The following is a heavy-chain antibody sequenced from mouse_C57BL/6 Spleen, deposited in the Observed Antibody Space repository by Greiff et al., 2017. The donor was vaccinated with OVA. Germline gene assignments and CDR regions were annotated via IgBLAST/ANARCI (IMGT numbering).Heavy chain of an antibody. CDR1: GYTFTSYW. CDR3: ASYYGNYWYFDV. Sequence: QVQLQQSGAELAKPGASVKMSCKASGYTFTSYWMHWVKQRPGQGLEWIGYINPSTGYTEYNQKFKDKATLTADKSSSTAYMQLSSLTSEDSAVYDCASYYGNYWYFDVWGAGTTVTVSS. CDR2: INPSTGYT. V-gene: IGHV1-7*01. D-gene: IGHD2-1*01. J-gene: IGHJ1*01.